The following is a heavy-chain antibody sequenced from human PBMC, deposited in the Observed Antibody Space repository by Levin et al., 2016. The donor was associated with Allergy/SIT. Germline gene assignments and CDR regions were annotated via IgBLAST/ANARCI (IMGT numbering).Heavy chain of an antibody. CDR2: IYYGGAT. D-gene: IGHD5-12*01. V-gene: IGHV4-39*01. J-gene: IGHJ4*02. Sequence: GSLRLSCTVSGGSISTSDYYWGWIRQPPGKGLEWIGSIYYGGATYYNPSLKSRATISVDTSKNQFSLRLSSVTAADTAFYYCARVRFTGYERYFDYWGQGTLVTVSS. CDR3: ARVRFTGYERYFDY. CDR1: GGSISTSDYY.